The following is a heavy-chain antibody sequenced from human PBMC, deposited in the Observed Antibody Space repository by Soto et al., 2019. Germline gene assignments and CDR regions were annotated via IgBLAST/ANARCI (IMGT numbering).Heavy chain of an antibody. CDR2: IIPILGIA. CDR3: AREFLSSSAPHYYYYGMDV. D-gene: IGHD6-19*01. CDR1: GGTFSSYT. J-gene: IGHJ6*04. Sequence: GASVKVSCKASGGTFSSYTISWVRQAPGQGLEWMGRIIPILGIANYAQKFQGRVTITADKSTSTAYMELSSLRSEDTAVYYCAREFLSSSAPHYYYYGMDVWGKGTRVTVPS. V-gene: IGHV1-69*04.